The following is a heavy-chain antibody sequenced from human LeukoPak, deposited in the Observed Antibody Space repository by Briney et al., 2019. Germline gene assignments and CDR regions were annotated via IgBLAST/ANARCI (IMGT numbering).Heavy chain of an antibody. J-gene: IGHJ4*02. CDR1: GASFSGYY. Sequence: SETLSLTCAVYGASFSGYYWSWIRQPPGKGLEWIAEINQSGSTNYNPSLKSRVTMSIDTSTVQFSLRLTSVTAADTAVYYCYSNFGYWGQGTLVTVSS. CDR2: INQSGST. CDR3: YSNFGY. D-gene: IGHD4-11*01. V-gene: IGHV4-34*01.